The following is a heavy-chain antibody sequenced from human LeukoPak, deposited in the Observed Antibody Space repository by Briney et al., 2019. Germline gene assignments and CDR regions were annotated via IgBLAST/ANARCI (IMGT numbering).Heavy chain of an antibody. Sequence: ASVKVSCKASGYIFTGYYMHWVRQAPGQGLEWKGWINPNSGGTNYAQKFQGRVTMTRDTSISTAYMELSRLRSDDTAVYYCARRASRGDYYMDVWGKGTTVTVSS. CDR2: INPNSGGT. V-gene: IGHV1-2*02. CDR3: ARRASRGDYYMDV. D-gene: IGHD6-13*01. CDR1: GYIFTGYY. J-gene: IGHJ6*03.